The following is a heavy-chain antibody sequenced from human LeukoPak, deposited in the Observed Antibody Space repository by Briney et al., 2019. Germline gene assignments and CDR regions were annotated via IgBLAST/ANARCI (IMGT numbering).Heavy chain of an antibody. Sequence: PSETLSLTCTVSGGSMSGAYWSWIRQPPGKGLEWIGYVFFTGNTKYNPSLGSRLTISVDTSRGQFSLKLNSVTAADTAVYYCARADRLADAFDIWGQGTMVTVSS. CDR3: ARADRLADAFDI. V-gene: IGHV4-59*01. CDR1: GGSMSGAY. J-gene: IGHJ3*02. CDR2: VFFTGNT. D-gene: IGHD6-19*01.